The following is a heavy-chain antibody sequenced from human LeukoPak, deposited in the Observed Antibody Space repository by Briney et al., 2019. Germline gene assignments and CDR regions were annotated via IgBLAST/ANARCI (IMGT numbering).Heavy chain of an antibody. J-gene: IGHJ6*04. V-gene: IGHV3-74*01. D-gene: IGHD5-18*01. CDR3: ARDRVDTAPSICYYYYYYGMDV. Sequence: GGSLRLSCAASGFTFSSYWMHWVRQAPGTGVVWVSRINSDGSSTSYADSVKGRFTISRDNAKNTLYLQMNNLRAEDTAVYYCARDRVDTAPSICYYYYYYGMDVWGKGTTVTVSS. CDR2: INSDGSST. CDR1: GFTFSSYW.